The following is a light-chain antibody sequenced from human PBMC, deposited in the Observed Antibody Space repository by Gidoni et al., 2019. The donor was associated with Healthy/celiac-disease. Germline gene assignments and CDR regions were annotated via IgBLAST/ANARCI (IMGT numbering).Light chain of an antibody. Sequence: QSALNQPASGSGSPGQSITISCTGTSSDVGGYNLVSRYLQHPGKAPKLMIYEGSKRPSGVSNRFSGSKSGNTASLTISGLQSEDEADYYCCSYAGSSTWVFGGGTKLTVL. CDR2: EGS. V-gene: IGLV2-23*01. CDR1: SSDVGGYNL. CDR3: CSYAGSSTWV. J-gene: IGLJ3*02.